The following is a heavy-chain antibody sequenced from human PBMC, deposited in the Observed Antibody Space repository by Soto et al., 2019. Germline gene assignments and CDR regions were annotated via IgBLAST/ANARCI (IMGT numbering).Heavy chain of an antibody. CDR1: GGSVSSGSYY. D-gene: IGHD7-27*01. J-gene: IGHJ4*02. CDR3: AKNWNWGSLVH. Sequence: PSETLSLTCTVSGGSVSSGSYYWSWIRQPPGKGLEWIGYIYYSGSTNYNPSLKSRVTISVDTSKNQFSLKLSSVTAADTAVYYCAKNWNWGSLVHWGQGALVTVSS. CDR2: IYYSGST. V-gene: IGHV4-61*01.